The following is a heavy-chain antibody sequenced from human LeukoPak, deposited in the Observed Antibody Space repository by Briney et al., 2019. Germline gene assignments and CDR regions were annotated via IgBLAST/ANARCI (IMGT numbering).Heavy chain of an antibody. D-gene: IGHD7-27*01. Sequence: PGGSLRLSCAASGFTFDDYGMSWVRQATGKGLECVAKIKEDGSEKHYVDSVKGRFTISRDNAKKSLYLQMNSLRAEDTAVYYCARDYTGGWNDYWGQGTLVTVSS. J-gene: IGHJ4*02. CDR3: ARDYTGGWNDY. CDR1: GFTFDDYG. V-gene: IGHV3-7*01. CDR2: IKEDGSEK.